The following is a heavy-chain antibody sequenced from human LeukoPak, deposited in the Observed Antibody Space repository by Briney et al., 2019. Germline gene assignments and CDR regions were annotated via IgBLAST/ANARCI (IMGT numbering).Heavy chain of an antibody. V-gene: IGHV4-61*02. D-gene: IGHD3-22*01. J-gene: IGHJ4*02. CDR3: ASTDDGRYYDSSGYLVGY. Sequence: PSQTLSLTCTVSGGSISSGSYYWSWIRQPAGKGLEWIGRIYTSGSTNYNPSLKSRDTISVDTSKNQFSLKLSSVTAADTAVYYCASTDDGRYYDSSGYLVGYWGQGTLVTVSS. CDR1: GGSISSGSYY. CDR2: IYTSGST.